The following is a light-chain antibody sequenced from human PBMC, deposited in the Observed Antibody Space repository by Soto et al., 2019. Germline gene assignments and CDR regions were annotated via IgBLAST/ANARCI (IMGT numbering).Light chain of an antibody. J-gene: IGLJ2*01. Sequence: QSALTQPPSASGSPGQSVTISCTGTSSDVGYFNYVSWYQQHPGKAPKLMIYEVSKRPSGVPDRFSGSKSGNTASLTVSGLQAEDDADYYCSSYGGSNNLVFGGGTQLTVL. CDR3: SSYGGSNNLV. CDR2: EVS. CDR1: SSDVGYFNY. V-gene: IGLV2-8*01.